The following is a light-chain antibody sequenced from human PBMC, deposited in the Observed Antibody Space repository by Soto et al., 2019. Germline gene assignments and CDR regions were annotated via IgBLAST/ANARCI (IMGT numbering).Light chain of an antibody. CDR1: QGIRND. Sequence: AIQMTQSPSSLSASVGDRVTITGRASQGIRNDLGWYQQKPGKAPKLLIYAASSLQSGVPSRFSGSGSVTDFTLTISSLQPEDFATYYCLQDYNYSWTFGQGNKVEIK. V-gene: IGKV1-6*01. J-gene: IGKJ1*01. CDR2: AAS. CDR3: LQDYNYSWT.